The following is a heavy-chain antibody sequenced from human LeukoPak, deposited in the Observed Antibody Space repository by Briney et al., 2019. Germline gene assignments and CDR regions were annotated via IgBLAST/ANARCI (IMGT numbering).Heavy chain of an antibody. CDR1: GFTFSSYW. D-gene: IGHD6-13*01. J-gene: IGHJ4*02. CDR3: ARESSSWYFDY. Sequence: PGGSLRLSCAASGFTFSSYWMSWVHQAPGKGLEWVANIKQDGSEKYYVDSVKGRFTISRDNAKNSLYLQMNSLRAEDTAVYYCARESSSWYFDYWGQGTLVTVSS. V-gene: IGHV3-7*05. CDR2: IKQDGSEK.